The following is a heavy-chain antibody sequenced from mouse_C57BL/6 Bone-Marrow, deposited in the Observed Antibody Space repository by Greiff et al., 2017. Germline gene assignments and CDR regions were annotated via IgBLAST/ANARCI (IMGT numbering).Heavy chain of an antibody. CDR3: ARYYYGYHWYFDV. V-gene: IGHV1-63*01. CDR1: GYTFTNYW. D-gene: IGHD2-2*01. CDR2: IYPGGGYT. Sequence: VQLLESGAELVRPGTSVKMSCKASGYTFTNYWIGWAKQRPGHGLEWIGDIYPGGGYTNYNEKFKGKATLTADKSSSTAYMQFSSLTSEDSAVYYCARYYYGYHWYFDVWGKGTTVTVSS. J-gene: IGHJ1*03.